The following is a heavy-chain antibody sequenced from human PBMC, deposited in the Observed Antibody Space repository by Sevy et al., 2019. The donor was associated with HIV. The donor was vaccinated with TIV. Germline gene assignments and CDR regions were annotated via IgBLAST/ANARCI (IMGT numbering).Heavy chain of an antibody. J-gene: IGHJ6*02. CDR2: IYYSGST. CDR3: ARNPLYDFHYYGMDV. V-gene: IGHV4-59*01. CDR1: GGSISSYY. D-gene: IGHD3-3*01. Sequence: SQTLSLTCTVSGGSISSYYWSWIRQPPGKGLEWIGYIYYSGSTNYNPSLKSRVTISVDTSKNQFSLKLSSLTAADTALYYCARNPLYDFHYYGMDVWGQGTTVTVSS.